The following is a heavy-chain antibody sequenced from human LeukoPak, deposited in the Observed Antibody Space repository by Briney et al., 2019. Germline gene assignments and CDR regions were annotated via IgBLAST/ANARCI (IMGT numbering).Heavy chain of an antibody. CDR3: ARDARDGYKMGGFDY. V-gene: IGHV3-48*02. Sequence: PGGSLRLSCAASGFTFSSYSMNWVRQAPGKGLEWVSYISSSSSTIYYADSVKGRFTISRDNAKNSLYLQMNSLRDEDTAVYYCARDARDGYKMGGFDYWGQGTLVTVSS. CDR1: GFTFSSYS. CDR2: ISSSSSTI. D-gene: IGHD5-24*01. J-gene: IGHJ4*02.